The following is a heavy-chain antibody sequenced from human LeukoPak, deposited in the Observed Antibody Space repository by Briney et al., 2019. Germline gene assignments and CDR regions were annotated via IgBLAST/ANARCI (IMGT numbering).Heavy chain of an antibody. Sequence: SETLSLTCAVYGGSFSGYYWSWIRQPPGKGLEWIGEINHSGSTNYNPSLKSRVTISVDTSKNQFSLELSSVTAADTAVYYCARGWLQYDYWGQGTLVTVSS. CDR2: INHSGST. CDR3: ARGWLQYDY. CDR1: GGSFSGYY. J-gene: IGHJ4*02. D-gene: IGHD5-24*01. V-gene: IGHV4-34*01.